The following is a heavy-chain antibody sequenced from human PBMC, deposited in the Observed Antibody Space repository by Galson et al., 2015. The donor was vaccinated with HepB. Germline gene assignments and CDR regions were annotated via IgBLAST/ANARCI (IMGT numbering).Heavy chain of an antibody. CDR1: GYTFTSYG. D-gene: IGHD3-22*01. CDR3: ARDPPGRYYDSSGYSNFDY. CDR2: ISAYNGNT. Sequence: SVKVSCKASGYTFTSYGISWVRQAPGQGLEWMGWISAYNGNTNYAQKLQGRVTMTTDTSTSTAYMELRGLRSDDTAVYYCARDPPGRYYDSSGYSNFDYWGQGTLVTVSS. V-gene: IGHV1-18*01. J-gene: IGHJ4*02.